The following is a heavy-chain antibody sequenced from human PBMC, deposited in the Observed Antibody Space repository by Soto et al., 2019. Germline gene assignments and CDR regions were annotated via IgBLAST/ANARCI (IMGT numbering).Heavy chain of an antibody. V-gene: IGHV3-23*01. CDR2: ISGSGRNT. CDR3: AKGGQEGGGGYFDY. J-gene: IGHJ4*02. Sequence: GGSLRLSCAASGFTFSSYAMSWVRQAPGKGLEWVSGISGSGRNTYYADSVEGRFTISRDNSKNTLYLQMNSLRAEDTALYYWAKGGQEGGGGYFDYWGQGTLVTVSS. CDR1: GFTFSSYA. D-gene: IGHD3-16*01.